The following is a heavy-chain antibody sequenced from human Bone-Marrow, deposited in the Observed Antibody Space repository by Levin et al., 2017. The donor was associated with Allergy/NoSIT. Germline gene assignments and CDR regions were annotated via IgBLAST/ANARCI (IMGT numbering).Heavy chain of an antibody. CDR3: AKSPGRHDFWSGYYPPATVVDY. CDR1: GFTFDTYA. V-gene: IGHV3-23*01. CDR2: IDGSGGST. J-gene: IGHJ4*02. Sequence: HPSETLSLTCAASGFTFDTYALNWVRQAPGKGLEWVSIIDGSGGSTHYADSVKGRFTLSRDNSKNTLYLQMSSLRVEDTALYYCAKSPGRHDFWSGYYPPATVVDYWGQGTLVTVST. D-gene: IGHD3-3*01.